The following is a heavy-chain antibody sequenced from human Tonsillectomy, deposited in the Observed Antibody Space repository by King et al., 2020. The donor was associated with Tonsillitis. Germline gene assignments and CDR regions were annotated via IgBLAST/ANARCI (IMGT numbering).Heavy chain of an antibody. CDR1: GFTVSSNY. V-gene: IGHV3-66*01. Sequence: VQLVESGGGLVQPGGSLRLSCAASGFTVSSNYMSWVRQAPGKGLEWVSVIYSSDMTYYADSVKGRFTISRDNSKNTLYLRMNSLRAEDTAMYYCARDYDNLPNRIQAPPDWGQGTLVTVSS. CDR3: ARDYDNLPNRIQAPPD. D-gene: IGHD3-9*01. J-gene: IGHJ4*02. CDR2: IYSSDMT.